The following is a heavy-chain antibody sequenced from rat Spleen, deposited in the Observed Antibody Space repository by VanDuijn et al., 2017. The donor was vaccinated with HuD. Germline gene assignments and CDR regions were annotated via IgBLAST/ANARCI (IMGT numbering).Heavy chain of an antibody. J-gene: IGHJ2*01. CDR3: AKVLSGSFDY. Sequence: EVQLVESDGGLVQPGRSLKLSCAASGFTFSDYYMAWVRQAPTKGLEWVATISYDGSNTFYRDSVKGRFTISRDDAKNTLNLQMDSLRSEDTATYYCAKVLSGSFDYWGQGVMVTVSS. V-gene: IGHV5-29*01. D-gene: IGHD5-1*01. CDR2: ISYDGSNT. CDR1: GFTFSDYY.